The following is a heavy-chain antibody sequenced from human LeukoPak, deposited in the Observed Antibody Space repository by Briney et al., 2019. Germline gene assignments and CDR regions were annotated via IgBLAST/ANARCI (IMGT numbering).Heavy chain of an antibody. CDR2: INSDGSST. CDR1: GFTFSSYW. CDR3: ANSTMIVVGGRGLFDY. J-gene: IGHJ4*02. V-gene: IGHV3-74*01. Sequence: GGSLRLSCAASGFTFSSYWMHWVRHAPGKGLVWVSRINSDGSSTSYADSVKGRFTISRDNAKNTLYLQMNSLRAEDTAVYYCANSTMIVVGGRGLFDYWGQGTLVTVSS. D-gene: IGHD3-22*01.